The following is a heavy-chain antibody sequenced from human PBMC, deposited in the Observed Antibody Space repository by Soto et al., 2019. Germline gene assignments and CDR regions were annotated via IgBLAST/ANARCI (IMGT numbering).Heavy chain of an antibody. D-gene: IGHD3-22*01. CDR3: ARDLYYDSSGYWVDY. J-gene: IGHJ4*02. Sequence: ASVKVSCKASGGTFSNSAISWVRQAPGQGLEWMGWISAYNGNTNYAQKLQGRVTMTTDTSTSTAYMGLRSLRSDDTAVYYCARDLYYDSSGYWVDYWGQGTLVTVSS. CDR1: GGTFSNSA. V-gene: IGHV1-18*01. CDR2: ISAYNGNT.